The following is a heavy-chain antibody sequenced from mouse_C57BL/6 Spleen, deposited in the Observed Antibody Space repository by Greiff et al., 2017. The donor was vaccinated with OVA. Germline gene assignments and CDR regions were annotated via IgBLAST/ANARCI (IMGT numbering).Heavy chain of an antibody. CDR2: IYPNDGST. CDR3: AGWLLHPSYAMDY. V-gene: IGHV1-85*01. CDR1: GYTFTSYD. D-gene: IGHD2-3*01. Sequence: VQLQQSGPELVKPGASVKLSCKASGYTFTSYDINRVKQRPGQGLEGIGWIYPNDGSTKYNEKLKGKATLTVDTSSSTAYLELHALTPEDSAVYFCAGWLLHPSYAMDYWGQGTSVTVSS. J-gene: IGHJ4*01.